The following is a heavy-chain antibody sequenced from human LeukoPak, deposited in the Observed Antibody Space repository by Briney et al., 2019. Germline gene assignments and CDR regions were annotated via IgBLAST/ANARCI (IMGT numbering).Heavy chain of an antibody. CDR2: IIPIFGTA. Sequence: ASVTVSCKASGGTFSSYAISWVRQAPGQGLEWMGGIIPIFGTANYAQKFQGRVTITTDEPTRTAYMEPSSLRSEDTAVYYCARSASPPPHYYYYYMDVWGKGTTVTVSS. CDR1: GGTFSSYA. CDR3: ARSASPPPHYYYYYMDV. V-gene: IGHV1-69*05. J-gene: IGHJ6*03. D-gene: IGHD3-16*01.